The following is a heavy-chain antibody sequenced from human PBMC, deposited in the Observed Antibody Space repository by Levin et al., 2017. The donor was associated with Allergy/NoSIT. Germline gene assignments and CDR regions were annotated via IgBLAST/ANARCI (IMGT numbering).Heavy chain of an antibody. CDR2: IYHSGST. D-gene: IGHD2-8*01. V-gene: IGHV4-30-2*01. CDR1: GGSISSGGYS. CDR3: ARASFSSCTNGVCYYYDYGMDV. Sequence: SDTLSLTCAVSGGSISSGGYSWSWIRQPPGKGLEWIGYIYHSGSTYYNPSLKSRVTISVDRSKNQFSLKLSSVTAADTAVYYCARASFSSCTNGVCYYYDYGMDVWGQGTTVTVSS. J-gene: IGHJ6*02.